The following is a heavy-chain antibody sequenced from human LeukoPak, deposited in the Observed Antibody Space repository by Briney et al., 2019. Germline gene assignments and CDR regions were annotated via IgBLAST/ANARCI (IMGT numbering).Heavy chain of an antibody. Sequence: GGSLRLSCVASGFTVSSNYMSWVRQAPGKGLEWVSVIYSGGSTYYADSVKGRFTIFRDNSKNTLYLQMNSLRAEDTAVYYCASGSGSYRTPYYYMDVWGTGTTVTVSS. CDR2: IYSGGST. D-gene: IGHD3-10*01. V-gene: IGHV3-53*01. CDR3: ASGSGSYRTPYYYMDV. J-gene: IGHJ6*03. CDR1: GFTVSSNY.